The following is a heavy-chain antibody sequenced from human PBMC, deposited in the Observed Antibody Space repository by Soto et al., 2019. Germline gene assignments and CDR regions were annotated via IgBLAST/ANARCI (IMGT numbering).Heavy chain of an antibody. D-gene: IGHD3-10*01. Sequence: PGGSTRLSCAASGYTVYSYAMHWVRQDPGKGLEWVSVISGSGGSTYYADSVKGRFTISRDNSKNTLFLQMNSLRAEDTAVYYCAKDLKFYGSGSYYTPPSGSLFDYWGQGTLVTVSS. CDR2: ISGSGGST. V-gene: IGHV3-23*01. J-gene: IGHJ4*02. CDR3: AKDLKFYGSGSYYTPPSGSLFDY. CDR1: GYTVYSYA.